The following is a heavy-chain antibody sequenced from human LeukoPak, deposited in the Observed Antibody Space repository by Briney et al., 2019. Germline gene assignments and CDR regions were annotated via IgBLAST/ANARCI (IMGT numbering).Heavy chain of an antibody. CDR1: GYTFTSYD. Sequence: ASVKVSCKASGYTFTSYDINWVRQATGQGLEWMGWMNPNSGNTGYAQKFQGRVTMTRNTSISTAYMELSSLRSEDTAVYYCARGRNGLTMIVSRSSNNWFDPWGQGTLVTVSS. V-gene: IGHV1-8*01. CDR2: MNPNSGNT. CDR3: ARGRNGLTMIVSRSSNNWFDP. D-gene: IGHD3-22*01. J-gene: IGHJ5*02.